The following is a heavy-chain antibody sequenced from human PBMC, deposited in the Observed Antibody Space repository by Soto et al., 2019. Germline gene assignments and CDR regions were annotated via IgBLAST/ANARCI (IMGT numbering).Heavy chain of an antibody. Sequence: GGSLRLSCAASGFTFSSYWMSWVRQAPGKGLEWVANINESGSGIYEADSVKGRFTITRNNAKNTLYLQMKSMRAEDTAVYYCAIYNFWSGSPSPKRPLFDYWGQGTPVTVSS. D-gene: IGHD3-3*01. CDR1: GFTFSSYW. J-gene: IGHJ4*02. CDR3: AIYNFWSGSPSPKRPLFDY. CDR2: INESGSGI. V-gene: IGHV3-7*01.